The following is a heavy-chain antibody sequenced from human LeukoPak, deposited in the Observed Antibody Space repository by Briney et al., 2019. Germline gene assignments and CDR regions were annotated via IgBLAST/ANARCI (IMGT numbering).Heavy chain of an antibody. V-gene: IGHV3-74*01. D-gene: IGHD4-23*01. J-gene: IGHJ4*02. CDR1: GFTFSSYW. CDR2: INSDGSSI. CDR3: ARSAIYGGSAPSYY. Sequence: PGGSLRLSCAASGFTFSSYWMHWVRQAPGKGLVWVSRINSDGSSINYADSVKGRFTISRDNSKNTLYLQMNSLRAEDTAVYYCARSAIYGGSAPSYYWGQGTLVTVSS.